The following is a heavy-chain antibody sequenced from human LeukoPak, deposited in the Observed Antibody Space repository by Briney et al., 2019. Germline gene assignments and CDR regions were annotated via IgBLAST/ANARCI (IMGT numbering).Heavy chain of an antibody. CDR2: IFYSGST. J-gene: IGHJ5*02. Sequence: SETLSLTCTVSGGSISTANYYWGWVRQPPGKGLEWIGNIFYSGSTYYSPPLKSRLTISLDTSRNQFSLRLNSVTAADTAVYYCARLVRLVLLWFFDPWGQGTLVTVSS. V-gene: IGHV4-39*07. CDR1: GGSISTANYY. CDR3: ARLVRLVLLWFFDP. D-gene: IGHD3-10*01.